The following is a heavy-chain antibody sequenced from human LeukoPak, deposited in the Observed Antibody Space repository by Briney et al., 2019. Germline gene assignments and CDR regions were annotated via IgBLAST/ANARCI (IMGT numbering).Heavy chain of an antibody. Sequence: PSETLSLTCTVSGGSINSGDYYWRWIRQPPGKGLEWIGYIYYSGSTYYNPSLKSRVTISVDTSKNQFSLKLSSVTAADTAVYYCARDLVVIATKYAPTLWGQGTMVTVSS. CDR2: IYYSGST. CDR3: ARDLVVIATKYAPTL. V-gene: IGHV4-30-4*08. CDR1: GGSINSGDYY. J-gene: IGHJ3*01. D-gene: IGHD2-21*01.